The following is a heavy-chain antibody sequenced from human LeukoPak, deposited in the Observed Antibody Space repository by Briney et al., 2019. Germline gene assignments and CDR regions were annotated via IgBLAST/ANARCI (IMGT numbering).Heavy chain of an antibody. Sequence: KASETLSLTCTVSGYSISSGYYWGWIRQPPGKGLEWIGSIYHSGSTYYNPSLKSRVTISVDTSRNQFSLKLSSVTAADTAVYYCAKDKGYSSGWYLLDPWGQGTLVTVSS. J-gene: IGHJ5*02. V-gene: IGHV4-38-2*02. CDR3: AKDKGYSSGWYLLDP. D-gene: IGHD6-19*01. CDR2: IYHSGST. CDR1: GYSISSGYY.